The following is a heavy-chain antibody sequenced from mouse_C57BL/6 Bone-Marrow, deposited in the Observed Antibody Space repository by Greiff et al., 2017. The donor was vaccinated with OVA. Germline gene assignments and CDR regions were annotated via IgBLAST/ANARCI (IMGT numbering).Heavy chain of an antibody. Sequence: QVQLKESGPGILQSSQTLSLTCSFSGFSLSTSGMGVSWIRQPSGKGLEWLAHIYWDDDKRYNPSLKSRLTISKDTSRNQVFLKITSVDTADTATYYCARRRGFTTVVAHWYFDVWGTGTTVTVSS. CDR3: ARRRGFTTVVAHWYFDV. D-gene: IGHD1-1*01. J-gene: IGHJ1*03. CDR2: IYWDDDK. CDR1: GFSLSTSGMG. V-gene: IGHV8-12*01.